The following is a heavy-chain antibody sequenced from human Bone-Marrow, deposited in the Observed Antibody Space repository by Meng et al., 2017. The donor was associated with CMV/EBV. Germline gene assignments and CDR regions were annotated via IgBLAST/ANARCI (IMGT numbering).Heavy chain of an antibody. J-gene: IGHJ3*02. D-gene: IGHD2-2*02. Sequence: GESLKISCAVSGFTFSNYWMSWVRQAPGKGLEWVANIKQDGSEKYYVDSVKGRFTISRDNAKNSLYLQMNSLRAEDTAVYYCARGRIVDAVVVPAAIRENAFDIWGQGTMVTVSS. V-gene: IGHV3-7*01. CDR2: IKQDGSEK. CDR3: ARGRIVDAVVVPAAIRENAFDI. CDR1: GFTFSNYW.